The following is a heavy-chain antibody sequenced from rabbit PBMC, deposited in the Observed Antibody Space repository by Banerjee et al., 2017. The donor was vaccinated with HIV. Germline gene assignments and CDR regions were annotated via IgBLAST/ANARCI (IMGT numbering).Heavy chain of an antibody. CDR2: IYTSSGST. CDR3: ARDLAGVTGWNFDL. Sequence: QQQLEESGGGLVKPGGTLTLTCKASGIDFSSYYYMCWVRQAPGKGLELIACIYTSSGSTWYASWVNGRFTISRSTSLNTVALQMTSLTAADTATYFCARDLAGVTGWNFDLWGPGTLVTVS. CDR1: GIDFSSYYY. J-gene: IGHJ4*01. V-gene: IGHV1S43*01. D-gene: IGHD4-1*01.